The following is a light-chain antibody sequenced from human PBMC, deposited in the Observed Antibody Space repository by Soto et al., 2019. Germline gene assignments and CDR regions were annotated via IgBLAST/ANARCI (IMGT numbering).Light chain of an antibody. CDR2: EGS. CDR3: SSYTSGSVL. CDR1: NNDVVNFDL. Sequence: QSALTQPASVSGSPGQSITISCTGTNNDVVNFDLVSWYQQHPGKAPKLIIYEGSKRPSGISTRFSGSKSGNTASVNISGLQSEDEADYYCSSYTSGSVLFGGGTKLTVL. J-gene: IGLJ2*01. V-gene: IGLV2-14*02.